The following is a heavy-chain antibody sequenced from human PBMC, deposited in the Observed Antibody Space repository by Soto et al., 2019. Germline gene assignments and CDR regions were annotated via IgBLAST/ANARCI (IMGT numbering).Heavy chain of an antibody. J-gene: IGHJ5*02. CDR1: GGNFTSYA. CDR3: AKASGRSWYNWFDP. V-gene: IGHV1-69*01. Sequence: QVQLVQSGAEVKKPGSSVKVSCKASGGNFTSYAISWVRQAPGQGLEFMGGIVPLFGTTNYAHKFRGRVTVTADESTSTFYMEMSSLRSEDTAVYYCAKASGRSWYNWFDPWGQGTLVTVST. CDR2: IVPLFGTT. D-gene: IGHD6-13*01.